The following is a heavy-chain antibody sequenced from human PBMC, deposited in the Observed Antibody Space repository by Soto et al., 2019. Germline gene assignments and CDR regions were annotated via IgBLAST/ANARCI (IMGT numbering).Heavy chain of an antibody. CDR1: GGSFSGYY. CDR2: INHSGST. J-gene: IGHJ6*03. Sequence: QVQLQQWGAGLLKPSETLSLTCAVYGGSFSGYYWSWIRQPPGKGLEWIGEINHSGSTNYNPSLKSRVTISVDTSKNQFSLKLSSVTAADTAVYYCARAPPTVTTPSYYYYMDVWGKGTTVTVSS. CDR3: ARAPPTVTTPSYYYYMDV. D-gene: IGHD4-17*01. V-gene: IGHV4-34*01.